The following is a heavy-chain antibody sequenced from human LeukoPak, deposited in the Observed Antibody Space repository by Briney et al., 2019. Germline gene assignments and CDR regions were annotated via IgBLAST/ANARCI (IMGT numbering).Heavy chain of an antibody. CDR2: IIPIFGTA. CDR3: AREMSFCSGVSCYALKYYYYYMDL. J-gene: IGHJ6*03. V-gene: IGHV1-69*06. CDR1: GGTFSSYA. Sequence: ASVKVSCKASGGTFSSYAISWVRQAPGQGLEWMGGIIPIFGTANYAQKFQGRVTITADKSTTTAYMELSSLRSGDTAAYYCAREMSFCSGVSCYALKYYYYYMDLWGIGTTVTVSS. D-gene: IGHD2-2*01.